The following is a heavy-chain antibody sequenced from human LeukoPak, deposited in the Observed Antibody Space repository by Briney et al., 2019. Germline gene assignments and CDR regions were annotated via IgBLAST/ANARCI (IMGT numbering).Heavy chain of an antibody. V-gene: IGHV4-34*01. CDR2: INHSGST. D-gene: IGHD2-2*02. J-gene: IGHJ5*02. Sequence: PSETLSLTCAVYGGSFSGYYWSWIRQPPGKGLEWIGEINHSGSTNYNPSLKSRVTISVDTSKNQFSLKLSSLTAADTAVYYCARCGPDIVVVPAAIPEGWFDPWGQGTLVTVSS. CDR3: ARCGPDIVVVPAAIPEGWFDP. CDR1: GGSFSGYY.